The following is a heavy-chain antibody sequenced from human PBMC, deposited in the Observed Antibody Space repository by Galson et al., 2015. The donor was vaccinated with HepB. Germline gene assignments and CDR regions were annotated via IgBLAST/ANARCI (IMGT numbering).Heavy chain of an antibody. CDR1: GFTFSSYG. V-gene: IGHV3-30*18. CDR2: ISYDGSNR. Sequence: SLRLSCAASGFTFSSYGMHWVRQAPGKGLEWVAVISYDGSNRYYADSVKGRFTISRDNSKNTLYLQMNSLRAEDTAVYYCAKDRGSGWGDGDYWGQGTLVTVSS. CDR3: AKDRGSGWGDGDY. J-gene: IGHJ4*02. D-gene: IGHD6-19*01.